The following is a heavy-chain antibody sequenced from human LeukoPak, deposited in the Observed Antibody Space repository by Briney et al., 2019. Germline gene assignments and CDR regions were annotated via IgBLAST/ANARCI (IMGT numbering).Heavy chain of an antibody. D-gene: IGHD2-2*01. J-gene: IGHJ4*02. Sequence: GGSLRLSCAASGFTFSDYYMSWIRQAPGKGLEWVSYISSSSSYTNYADSVKGRFTISRDNAKNSLYLQMNSLRAEDTAVYYCARDKGAGYCSSTSCYAGFDYWGQGTLVTVSS. CDR3: ARDKGAGYCSSTSCYAGFDY. V-gene: IGHV3-11*05. CDR1: GFTFSDYY. CDR2: ISSSSSYT.